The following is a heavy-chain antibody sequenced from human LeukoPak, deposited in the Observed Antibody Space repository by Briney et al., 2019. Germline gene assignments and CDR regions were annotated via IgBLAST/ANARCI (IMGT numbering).Heavy chain of an antibody. V-gene: IGHV2-5*02. J-gene: IGHJ4*02. Sequence: SGPTLVKPTQTLTLTCTFSGFSLSSSGVGAAWIRQPPGKALEWLALIYWDDDRRYSPSLKSRLTITKDTSRNQVVLTMTNVDPVDTATYHCVHSANHQYDSESYYYFDYWGPGSLVSVSS. CDR2: IYWDDDR. D-gene: IGHD3-22*01. CDR3: VHSANHQYDSESYYYFDY. CDR1: GFSLSSSGVG.